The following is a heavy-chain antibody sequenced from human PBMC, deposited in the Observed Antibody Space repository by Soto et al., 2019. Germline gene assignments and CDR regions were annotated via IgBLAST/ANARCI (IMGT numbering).Heavy chain of an antibody. CDR3: ARDRPDIVVVVAAAD. V-gene: IGHV3-21*01. J-gene: IGHJ4*02. Sequence: EVQLVESGGGRVKPGGSLRLSWAASGFTFSRYSLNWVRKAPWKGLEWVSSISSSSSYIYYADSVKGRFTISRDNANNSLYLQMNSLRAEDTAVYYCARDRPDIVVVVAAADWGQGTLVTVSS. CDR2: ISSSSSYI. D-gene: IGHD2-15*01. CDR1: GFTFSRYS.